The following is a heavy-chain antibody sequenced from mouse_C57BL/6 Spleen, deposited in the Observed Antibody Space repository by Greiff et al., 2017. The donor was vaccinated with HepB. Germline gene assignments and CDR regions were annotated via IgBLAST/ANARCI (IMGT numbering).Heavy chain of an antibody. V-gene: IGHV1-19*01. CDR2: INPYNGGT. CDR3: ARTVAHHWYFDV. D-gene: IGHD1-1*01. Sequence: EVQLQQSGPVLVKPGASVKMSCKASGYTFTDYYMNWVKQSHGKSLEWIGVINPYNGGTSYNQKFKGKATLTVDKSSSTAYMELNSLTSEDSAVYYCARTVAHHWYFDVWGTGTTVTVSS. J-gene: IGHJ1*03. CDR1: GYTFTDYY.